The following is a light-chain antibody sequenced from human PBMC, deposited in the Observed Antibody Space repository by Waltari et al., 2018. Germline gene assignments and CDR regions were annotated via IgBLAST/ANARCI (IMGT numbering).Light chain of an antibody. CDR3: QQYDNLPVT. V-gene: IGKV3-11*01. CDR1: QSVSSY. Sequence: EIVLTQSPATLSLSPGERATLSCRASQSVSSYLAWYQQKPGHAPRLLIYDASNRATGIPARFSGSGSGTDFTLTISSLEPEDFAVYYCQQYDNLPVTFGQGTRLEIK. J-gene: IGKJ5*01. CDR2: DAS.